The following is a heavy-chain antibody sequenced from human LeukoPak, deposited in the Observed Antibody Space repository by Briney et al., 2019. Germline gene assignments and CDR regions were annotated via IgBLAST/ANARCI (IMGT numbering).Heavy chain of an antibody. Sequence: GRSLILSCAVSGFTFRNYGMHWVRQAPGKGLEWVAVISYDESDKYYGDSVKGRFTISRDNSKNTLFLQMNSLRAEDTAVYFCAKDFRRADYYDSSGYYRMIDYWGQGTLVTVSS. J-gene: IGHJ4*02. CDR3: AKDFRRADYYDSSGYYRMIDY. CDR2: ISYDESDK. D-gene: IGHD3-22*01. CDR1: GFTFRNYG. V-gene: IGHV3-30*18.